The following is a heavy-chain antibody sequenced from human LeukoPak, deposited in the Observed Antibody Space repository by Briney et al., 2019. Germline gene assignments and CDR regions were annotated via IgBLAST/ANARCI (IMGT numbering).Heavy chain of an antibody. D-gene: IGHD2-2*01. CDR1: GYTFITYG. J-gene: IGHJ4*02. CDR2: ISAYNGNT. V-gene: IGHV1-18*01. CDR3: ARDRCSSTSCSPIFDY. Sequence: ASVKVSCKASGYTFITYGISWVRQAPGQGLEWMGWISAYNGNTNCAQKLQGRVTMTTDTSTSTAYMELRSLRSDDTALYYCARDRCSSTSCSPIFDYWGQGTLVTVSS.